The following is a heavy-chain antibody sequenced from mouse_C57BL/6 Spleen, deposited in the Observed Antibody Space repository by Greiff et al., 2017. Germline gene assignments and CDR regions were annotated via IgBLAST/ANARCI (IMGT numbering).Heavy chain of an antibody. Sequence: QVQLQQPGAELVKPGASVKMSCKASGYTFTSYWITWVKQRPGQGLEWIGDIYPGSGSTNYNEKFKSKATLTVDTSSSTAYMQLSSLTSEDSAVYYCARRDPRPLLAVPDYWGQGTTLTVSS. J-gene: IGHJ2*01. CDR1: GYTFTSYW. CDR2: IYPGSGST. CDR3: ARRDPRPLLAVPDY. D-gene: IGHD2-1*01. V-gene: IGHV1-55*01.